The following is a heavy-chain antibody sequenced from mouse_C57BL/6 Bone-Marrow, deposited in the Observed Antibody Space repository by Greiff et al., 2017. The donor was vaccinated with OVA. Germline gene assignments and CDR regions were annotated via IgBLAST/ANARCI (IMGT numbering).Heavy chain of an antibody. CDR1: GYTFTSYW. CDR3: ARYPITAVVATRYCDV. J-gene: IGHJ1*03. D-gene: IGHD1-1*01. V-gene: IGHV1-50*01. Sequence: QVQLQQPGAELVKPGASVKLSCKASGYTFTSYWMQWVKQRPGQGLEWIGEIDPSDSYTNYNQKFKGKATLTVDTSSSTAYMQLSSLTSEDSAVYYGARYPITAVVATRYCDVWGTGTTVTVSA. CDR2: IDPSDSYT.